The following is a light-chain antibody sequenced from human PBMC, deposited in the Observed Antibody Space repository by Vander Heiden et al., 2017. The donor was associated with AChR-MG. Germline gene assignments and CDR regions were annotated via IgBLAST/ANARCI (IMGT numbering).Light chain of an antibody. J-gene: IGKJ2*01. CDR2: AAF. V-gene: IGKV3-20*01. CDR3: QYYGDSPPT. Sequence: EIVLTQSPGPLSLSPGERATLSCRASQRVSSSYLAWYQQKPGQAPRLLIYAAFSRALGIPDKFSGSRSETDFTLTISRLEPEDFAVYSCQYYGDSPPTFGQGTKLEIK. CDR1: QRVSSSY.